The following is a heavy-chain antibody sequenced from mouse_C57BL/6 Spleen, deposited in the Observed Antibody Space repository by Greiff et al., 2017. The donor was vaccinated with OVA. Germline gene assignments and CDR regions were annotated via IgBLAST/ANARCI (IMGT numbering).Heavy chain of an antibody. V-gene: IGHV5-6*02. CDR2: ISSGGSYT. CDR1: GFTFSSYG. D-gene: IGHD2-3*01. Sequence: DVMLVESGGDLVKPGGSLKLSCAASGFTFSSYGMSWVRQTPDKRLEWVATISSGGSYTSYPDSVKGRFTISRDNAKNTLYLQMSSLKSEDTAMYYCARRPDGYYEDYWGQGTTLTVSS. CDR3: ARRPDGYYEDY. J-gene: IGHJ2*01.